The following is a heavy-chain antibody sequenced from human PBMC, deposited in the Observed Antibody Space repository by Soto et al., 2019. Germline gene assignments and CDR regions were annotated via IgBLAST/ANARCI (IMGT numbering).Heavy chain of an antibody. CDR3: AKDRYYSTSRQMGWDDS. V-gene: IGHV3-23*01. Sequence: GGSLRLSCAASGFTFYNYAMSWVRQAPGKGLEWVSAISGSGGSTYYAASVKGRFTISRDNSKNTLYLRLNSLSAEDTALYYCAKDRYYSTSRQMGWDDSWGQGTLVTVSS. J-gene: IGHJ4*02. CDR1: GFTFYNYA. CDR2: ISGSGGST. D-gene: IGHD2-2*01.